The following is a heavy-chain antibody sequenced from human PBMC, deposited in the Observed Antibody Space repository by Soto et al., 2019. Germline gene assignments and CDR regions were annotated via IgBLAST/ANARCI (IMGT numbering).Heavy chain of an antibody. CDR2: ISSSSCYI. CDR3: ARDPGEVAANPFDY. Sequence: PGGSLRLSCAASGFTFSSYSMNWVRQAPGKGLEWVSSISSSSCYIYSADSVKGRFTISRDNAKNSLYLQMNSLRAEDTAVYYCARDPGEVAANPFDYWGQGTLVTVSS. J-gene: IGHJ4*02. D-gene: IGHD2-15*01. V-gene: IGHV3-21*01. CDR1: GFTFSSYS.